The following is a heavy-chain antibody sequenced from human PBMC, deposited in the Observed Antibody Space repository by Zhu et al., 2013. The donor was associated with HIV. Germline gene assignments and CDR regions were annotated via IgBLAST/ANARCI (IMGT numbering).Heavy chain of an antibody. D-gene: IGHD2-15*01. CDR2: IIPIFGTA. CDR1: GGTFSSYA. CDR3: AQGVVTPGQVYYYYYYGMDV. V-gene: IGHV1-69*12. Sequence: QVQLVQSGAEVKKPGSSVKVSCKASGGTFSSYAISWVRQAPGQGLEWMGGIIPIFGTANYAQKFQGRVTITADESTSTAYMELSSLRSEDTAVYYCAQGVVTPGQVYYYYYYGMDVWGQGTTVTVSS. J-gene: IGHJ6*02.